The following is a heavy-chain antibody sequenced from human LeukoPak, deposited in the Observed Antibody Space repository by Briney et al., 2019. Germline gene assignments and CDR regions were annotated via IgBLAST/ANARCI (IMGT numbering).Heavy chain of an antibody. Sequence: PGGSLRLSCAVSGFTFSTYAMTWVRQAPGKGLEWVSGINSNGDEIYYADSVRGRFTISRDNSNNALYLQMDSLRAEDTAVYYCANWIGSSSRDYWGQGTLVTVSS. CDR1: GFTFSTYA. CDR2: INSNGDEI. J-gene: IGHJ4*02. V-gene: IGHV3-23*01. D-gene: IGHD6-6*01. CDR3: ANWIGSSSRDY.